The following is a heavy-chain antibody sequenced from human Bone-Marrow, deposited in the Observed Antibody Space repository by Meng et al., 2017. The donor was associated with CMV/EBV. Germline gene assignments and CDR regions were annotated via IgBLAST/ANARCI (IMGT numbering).Heavy chain of an antibody. CDR2: IYYSGST. Sequence: SETLSLTCAVYGGSFSGYYWGWIRQPPGKGLEWIGSIYYSGSTYYNPSLKSRVTISVDTSKNQFSLKLSSVTAADTAVYYCARHDPLSGLELRPYFDYWGQGTLVTVSS. V-gene: IGHV4-39*01. CDR1: GGSFSGYY. CDR3: ARHDPLSGLELRPYFDY. D-gene: IGHD1-7*01. J-gene: IGHJ4*02.